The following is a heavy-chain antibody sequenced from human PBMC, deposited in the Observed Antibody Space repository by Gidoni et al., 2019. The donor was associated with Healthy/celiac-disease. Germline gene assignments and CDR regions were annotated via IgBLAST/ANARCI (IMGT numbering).Heavy chain of an antibody. CDR2: IIPSFGTA. Sequence: QVQLVQSGAEVKKPGSSVEVSCKASGGTFSSYAISWVRQAPGQGLEWMGGIIPSFGTANYAQQVQGRVMSTADKSTSTAYMELSSLRSEDTAVYYCAREEGNWFDPWGQGTLVTVSS. V-gene: IGHV1-69*06. CDR1: GGTFSSYA. J-gene: IGHJ5*02. CDR3: AREEGNWFDP.